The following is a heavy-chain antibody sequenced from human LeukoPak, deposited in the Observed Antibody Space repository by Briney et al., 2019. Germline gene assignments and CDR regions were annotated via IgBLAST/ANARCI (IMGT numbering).Heavy chain of an antibody. J-gene: IGHJ5*02. V-gene: IGHV4-30-2*01. CDR1: GGSISSGGYY. CDR3: ARDVRGYYGSGSYRDPNWFDP. Sequence: SQTLSLTCTVSGGSISSGGYYWSWIRQPPGKGLEWIEYIYHSGSTYYNPSLKSRVTISVDRSKNQFSLKLSSVTAADTAVYYCARDVRGYYGSGSYRDPNWFDPWGQGTLVTVSS. D-gene: IGHD3-10*01. CDR2: IYHSGST.